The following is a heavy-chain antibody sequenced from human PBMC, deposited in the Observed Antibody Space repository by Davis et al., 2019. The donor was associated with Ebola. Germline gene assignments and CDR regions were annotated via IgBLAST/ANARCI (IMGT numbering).Heavy chain of an antibody. Sequence: SETLSLTCTVSGGSISSGGYYWSWIRQHPGKGLEWIGYIYYSGSTYYNPSLKSRVTISVDTSKNQFSLKLSSVTAADTAVYYCARGGYDFWSGYYSKFLFDYWGQGTLVTVSS. CDR3: ARGGYDFWSGYYSKFLFDY. D-gene: IGHD3-3*01. V-gene: IGHV4-31*03. J-gene: IGHJ4*02. CDR1: GGSISSGGYY. CDR2: IYYSGST.